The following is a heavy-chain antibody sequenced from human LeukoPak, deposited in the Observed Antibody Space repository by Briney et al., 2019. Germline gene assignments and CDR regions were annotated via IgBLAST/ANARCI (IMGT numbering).Heavy chain of an antibody. D-gene: IGHD2-15*01. Sequence: GASVKVSCKASGGTFSSYAISWVRQAPGQGLGWMGGIIPIFGTANYAQKFQGRVTITADKSTSTAYMDLRSLRSDDTAVYYCARSPSCSGGRCYVDYYYYYMDVWGKGTTVTVSS. CDR1: GGTFSSYA. CDR2: IIPIFGTA. J-gene: IGHJ6*03. V-gene: IGHV1-69*06. CDR3: ARSPSCSGGRCYVDYYYYYMDV.